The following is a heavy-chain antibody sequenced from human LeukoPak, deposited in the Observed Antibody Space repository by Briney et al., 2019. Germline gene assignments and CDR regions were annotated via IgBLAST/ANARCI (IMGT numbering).Heavy chain of an antibody. CDR1: GVSFSGYY. Sequence: SETLSLTCAVYGVSFSGYYWSWIRQPPGKGLEWIGEINHSGSTNYNPSLKSRVTISVDTSKNQFSLKLSSVTAADTAVYYCARHSTFFGVVIIKGRVRGPFDYWGQGTLVTVSS. D-gene: IGHD3-3*01. CDR2: INHSGST. CDR3: ARHSTFFGVVIIKGRVRGPFDY. J-gene: IGHJ4*02. V-gene: IGHV4-34*01.